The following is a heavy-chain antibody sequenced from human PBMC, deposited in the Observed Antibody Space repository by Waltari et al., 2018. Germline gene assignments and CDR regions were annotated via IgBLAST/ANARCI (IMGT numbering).Heavy chain of an antibody. J-gene: IGHJ6*02. D-gene: IGHD5-18*01. CDR1: GGSISSSSHY. CDR2: IYYSGST. V-gene: IGHV4-39*07. CDR3: ARQVQLWLVRVYYYYYGMDV. Sequence: QLQLQESGPGLVKPSETLSLTCTVSGGSISSSSHYWGWIRQPPGKGLEWIGSIYYSGSTYYNPSLKSRVTISVDTSKNQFSLKLSSVTAADTAVYYCARQVQLWLVRVYYYYYGMDVWGQGTTVTVSS.